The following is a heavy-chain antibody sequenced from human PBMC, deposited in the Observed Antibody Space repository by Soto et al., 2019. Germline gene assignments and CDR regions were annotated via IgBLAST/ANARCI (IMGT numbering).Heavy chain of an antibody. CDR3: ARERDFNSPLCFDK. D-gene: IGHD1-1*01. Sequence: SQTLSLTFVISGDSVSSNRSAWNWIRQSPSRGLEWLGRTYYKSQWYTDYSVSVRSRITIKPDTSKNQFSLQLNSVTPDDTAVYYCARERDFNSPLCFDKWGQGTMVTV. V-gene: IGHV6-1*01. CDR1: GDSVSSNRSA. J-gene: IGHJ4*02. CDR2: TYYKSQWYT.